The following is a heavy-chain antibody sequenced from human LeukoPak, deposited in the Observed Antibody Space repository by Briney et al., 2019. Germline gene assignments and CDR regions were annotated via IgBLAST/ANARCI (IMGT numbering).Heavy chain of an antibody. J-gene: IGHJ6*02. CDR1: GASVSSGSYY. CDR2: IYYSGST. D-gene: IGHD6-19*01. Sequence: SETLSLTCTVSGASVSSGSYYWSWIRQPPGKGLEWIGYIYYSGSTNYNPSLKSRVTISIDTSNNQFSLKLSSVTAADTAVYYCARVAVAGTRLYGLDVWGQGTTVTVSS. V-gene: IGHV4-61*01. CDR3: ARVAVAGTRLYGLDV.